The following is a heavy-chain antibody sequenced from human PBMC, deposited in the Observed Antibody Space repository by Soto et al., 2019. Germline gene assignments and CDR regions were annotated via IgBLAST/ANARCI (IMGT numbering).Heavy chain of an antibody. CDR1: GFTFSSSP. J-gene: IGHJ4*02. Sequence: PGGSLRLSCAASGFTFSSSPMTWVRQAPGRGLEWASTISGSGGSTYYADSVKGRFTISRDNSKSTLSLQMNSLAAEDTAVYYCAKELSFYGSGSLYWGPGTLVTVSS. D-gene: IGHD3-10*01. CDR2: ISGSGGST. V-gene: IGHV3-23*01. CDR3: AKELSFYGSGSLY.